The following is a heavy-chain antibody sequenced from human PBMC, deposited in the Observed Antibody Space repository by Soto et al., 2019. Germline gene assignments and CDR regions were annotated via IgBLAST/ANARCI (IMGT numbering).Heavy chain of an antibody. CDR3: AREEGHYSNLYY. J-gene: IGHJ4*02. CDR2: IKQDGSEK. V-gene: IGHV3-7*01. D-gene: IGHD4-4*01. CDR1: GFTFSSYW. Sequence: GGSLRLSCAASGFTFSSYWMSWVRQAPGKGLEWVANIKQDGSEKYYVDSVKRRFTISRDNAKNSLYLQRNSLRAEYTAVYYCAREEGHYSNLYYWGQGTLVTVSS.